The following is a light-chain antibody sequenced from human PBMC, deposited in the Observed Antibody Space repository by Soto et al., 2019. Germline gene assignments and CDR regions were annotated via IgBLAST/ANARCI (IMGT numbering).Light chain of an antibody. CDR2: GAS. CDR3: QQYNSWTLIT. J-gene: IGKJ5*01. Sequence: EIVMTQSPATLSVSPGERATLSCRASQSISSNLAWYQQKPGQAPRLLVHGASTRATGIPARFSGTGSGTEFTLTISSLQSEDFAVYYCQQYNSWTLITFGQGTRLEIK. V-gene: IGKV3-15*01. CDR1: QSISSN.